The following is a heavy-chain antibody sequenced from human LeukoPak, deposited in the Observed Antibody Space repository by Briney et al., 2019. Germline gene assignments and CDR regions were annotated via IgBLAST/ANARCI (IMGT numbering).Heavy chain of an antibody. D-gene: IGHD3-22*01. V-gene: IGHV4-39*07. CDR3: ARTGDSSGYYRNAIDY. CDR1: GGSISSSSYY. CDR2: IYYRGST. J-gene: IGHJ4*02. Sequence: SETLSLTCTVSGGSISSSSYYWGWIRQPPGKGLEWIGSIYYRGSTYYNPSLRSRITLSLDTSKSQFSLSLSSVTAADTAVYYCARTGDSSGYYRNAIDYWGQGTLVTVSS.